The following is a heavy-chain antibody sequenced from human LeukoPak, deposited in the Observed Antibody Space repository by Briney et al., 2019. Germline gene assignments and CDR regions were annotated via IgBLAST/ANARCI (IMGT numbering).Heavy chain of an antibody. J-gene: IGHJ4*02. CDR1: GDSVSSSSAG. Sequence: SQTLSLTCAISGDSVSSSSAGWNWIRLSPSRGLEWLGRTYYRSKWYNDYAVVVRSRITINPDTSKNQFSLQLNSVPPEDTAVYYCASSDGYIDYWGQGTLVPVSS. CDR2: TYYRSKWYN. D-gene: IGHD2-21*02. CDR3: ASSDGYIDY. V-gene: IGHV6-1*01.